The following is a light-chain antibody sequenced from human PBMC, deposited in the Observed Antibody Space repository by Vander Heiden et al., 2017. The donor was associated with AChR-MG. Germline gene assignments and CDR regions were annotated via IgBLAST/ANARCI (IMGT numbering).Light chain of an antibody. CDR2: EVT. CDR1: SGYVGSYNR. V-gene: IGLV2-18*02. CDR3: SSYTTTSVV. Sequence: QSALTPPPSVSGSPGQSVTISCTGTSGYVGSYNRVSWYQQSPGTAPKLMIYEVTDRPSGIPDRFSGSKSGNTASLTISGLQAEDEADYYCSSYTTTSVVFGGGTKLTVL. J-gene: IGLJ3*02.